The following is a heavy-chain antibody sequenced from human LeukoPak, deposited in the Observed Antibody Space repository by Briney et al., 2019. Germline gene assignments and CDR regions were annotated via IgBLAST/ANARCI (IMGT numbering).Heavy chain of an antibody. Sequence: ASVKVSCKASGYTFTSYYMHWVRQAPGQGLEWMGIINPSGGSTSYAQKFQDRVTITADKSTSTAYMELSSLRSEDTAVYYCARARLAAAATGAFDIWGQGTMVTASS. CDR2: INPSGGST. D-gene: IGHD6-13*01. CDR1: GYTFTSYY. J-gene: IGHJ3*02. V-gene: IGHV1-46*01. CDR3: ARARLAAAATGAFDI.